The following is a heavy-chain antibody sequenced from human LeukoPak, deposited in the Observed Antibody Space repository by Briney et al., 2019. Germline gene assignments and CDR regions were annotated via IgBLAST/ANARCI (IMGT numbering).Heavy chain of an antibody. V-gene: IGHV3-74*01. CDR3: ASGRGPTSFYYMDV. D-gene: IGHD1-26*01. J-gene: IGHJ6*03. Sequence: PGGSLRLSCAASGFTFSGYWMHWVRQAPGKGLVWVSRINTDGISTTYADSVKGRFTISRDNAKNTLYLQMNSLRAEDTAVYFCASGRGPTSFYYMDVWGKGTTVTVSS. CDR1: GFTFSGYW. CDR2: INTDGIST.